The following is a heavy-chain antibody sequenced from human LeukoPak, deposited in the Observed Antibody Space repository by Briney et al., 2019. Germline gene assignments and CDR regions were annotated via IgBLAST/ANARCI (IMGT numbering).Heavy chain of an antibody. CDR1: GFAFSNSA. J-gene: IGHJ4*01. Sequence: GGSLRLSCAASGFAFSNSAMSWVRQAPGKGLEWVSTLSGSGITTYYADSVKGRFTISRDNSKNMLYLQMNSLRAEDTAVYYCAKGTYGSGWSYFDYWGHGTLVTVSS. CDR2: LSGSGITT. V-gene: IGHV3-23*01. CDR3: AKGTYGSGWSYFDY. D-gene: IGHD6-19*01.